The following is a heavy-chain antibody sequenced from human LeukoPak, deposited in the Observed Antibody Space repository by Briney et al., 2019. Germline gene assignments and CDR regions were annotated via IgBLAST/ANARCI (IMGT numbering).Heavy chain of an antibody. J-gene: IGHJ4*02. CDR2: ISSSGSTI. CDR1: GFTVSSNY. CDR3: ARVSSYGYQ. Sequence: PGGSLRLSCAASGFTVSSNYMSWVRQAPGKGLEWVSYISSSGSTIYYADSVKGRFTISRDNAKNSLYLQMNSLRAEDTAVYYCARVSSYGYQWGQGTLVTVSS. D-gene: IGHD5-18*01. V-gene: IGHV3-11*01.